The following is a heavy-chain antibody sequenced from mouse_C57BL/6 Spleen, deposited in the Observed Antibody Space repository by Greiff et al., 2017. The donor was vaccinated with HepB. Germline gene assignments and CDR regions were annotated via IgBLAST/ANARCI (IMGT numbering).Heavy chain of an antibody. CDR1: GYAFSSYW. CDR2: IYPGDGDT. Sequence: LKESGASVKISCKASGYAFSSYWMNWVKQRPGKGLEWIGQIYPGDGDTNYNGKFKGKATLTADKSSSTAYMQLSSLTSEDSAVYFCARLSYWYFDVWGTGTTVTVSS. CDR3: ARLSYWYFDV. J-gene: IGHJ1*03. V-gene: IGHV1-80*01.